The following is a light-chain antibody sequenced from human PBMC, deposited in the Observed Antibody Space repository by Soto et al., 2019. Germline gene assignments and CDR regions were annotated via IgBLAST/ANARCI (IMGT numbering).Light chain of an antibody. CDR1: SSNIGSNY. CDR2: DNE. J-gene: IGLJ2*01. V-gene: IGLV1-51*01. CDR3: GTWDSSLRGVI. Sequence: QSVLTQPPSVSAAPGQKVSISCSGGSSNIGSNYVSWYQHLPVTAPRLLIYDNEKRPSGIPDRFSGSKSGTSATLGITGLQTGDEADYYCGTWDSSLRGVIFGGGTKLTVL.